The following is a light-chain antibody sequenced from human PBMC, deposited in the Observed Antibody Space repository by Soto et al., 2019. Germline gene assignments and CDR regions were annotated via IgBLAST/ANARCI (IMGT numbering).Light chain of an antibody. V-gene: IGKV3-20*01. CDR3: QQYGSSPST. J-gene: IGKJ2*02. CDR2: DAS. CDR1: QSVTSSY. Sequence: EIVLTQSPGTLSLSPGERATLSCRASQSVTSSYLAWYQQKPGQAPRLLIYDASSRATGIPDRFSGSGSGTDFTLTISSLEPEDFAVYYCQQYGSSPSTFGQGTKLEIK.